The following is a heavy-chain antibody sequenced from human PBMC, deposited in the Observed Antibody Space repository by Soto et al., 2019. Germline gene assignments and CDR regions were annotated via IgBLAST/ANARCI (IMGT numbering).Heavy chain of an antibody. CDR3: ARDPGCSGGSCYCDR. Sequence: ASVKVSCKASGGTFSSYAISWVRQAPGQGLEWMGGIIPIFGTANYAQKFQGRVTITADESTSTAYMELSSLRSEDTAVYYCARDPGCSGGSCYCDRWGQGTLVTVSS. CDR1: GGTFSSYA. D-gene: IGHD2-15*01. V-gene: IGHV1-69*13. CDR2: IIPIFGTA. J-gene: IGHJ4*02.